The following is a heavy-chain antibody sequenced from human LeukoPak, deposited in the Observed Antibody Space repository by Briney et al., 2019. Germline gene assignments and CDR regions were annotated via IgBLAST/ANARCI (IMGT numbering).Heavy chain of an antibody. Sequence: PGPSLTLSCAASGFTFSTYAMHWVRQAPGKELEWVSAISGSGSNIYYADSVKGRFTISRDNSKNTLYLQMNSLRAEDTAVYYCAKAWWLSYFFDFWGQGTLVTASS. CDR1: GFTFSTYA. D-gene: IGHD3-16*02. J-gene: IGHJ4*02. CDR2: ISGSGSNI. CDR3: AKAWWLSYFFDF. V-gene: IGHV3-23*01.